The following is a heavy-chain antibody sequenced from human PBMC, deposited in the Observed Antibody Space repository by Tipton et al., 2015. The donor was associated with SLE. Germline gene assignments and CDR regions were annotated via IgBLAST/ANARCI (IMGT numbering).Heavy chain of an antibody. Sequence: SLRLSCAASGFTFSSHAMSWVRQAPGKGLEWVAGISSSGSTIYYADSVKGRFTISRDNAKNSLYLQMNSLRAEDTAVYYCALPRRGAKPGDFDYWGQGTLVTVSS. V-gene: IGHV3-11*01. CDR2: ISSSGSTI. D-gene: IGHD4/OR15-4a*01. CDR3: ALPRRGAKPGDFDY. CDR1: GFTFSSHA. J-gene: IGHJ4*02.